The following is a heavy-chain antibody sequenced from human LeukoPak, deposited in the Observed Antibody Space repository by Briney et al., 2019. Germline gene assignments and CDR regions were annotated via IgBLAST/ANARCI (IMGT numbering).Heavy chain of an antibody. CDR2: IIPILGIA. V-gene: IGHV1-69*04. CDR3: ARDPSGHNAFDI. D-gene: IGHD3-10*01. CDR1: GGTFSSYA. Sequence: ASVKVSCKASGGTFSSYAISWVRQAPGQGLEWMGRIIPILGIANYAQKFQGRVTITADKSTSTAYMELSSLRSEDTAVYHCARDPSGHNAFDIWGQGTMVTVSS. J-gene: IGHJ3*02.